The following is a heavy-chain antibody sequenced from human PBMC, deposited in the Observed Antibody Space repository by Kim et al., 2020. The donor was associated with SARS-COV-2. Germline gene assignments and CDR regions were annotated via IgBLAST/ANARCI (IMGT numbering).Heavy chain of an antibody. Sequence: GGSLRLSCAVSGFTFSSYAMSWVRQAPGKGLDWVSAISGSGGSTYYADSVKGLFTSSRDNSKHTPYLLMNSLRADDTAVYYCSKFYSSFIRSWFVHLGQG. D-gene: IGHD6-19*01. CDR2: ISGSGGST. V-gene: IGHV3-23*01. J-gene: IGHJ5*02. CDR1: GFTFSSYA. CDR3: SKFYSSFIRSWFVH.